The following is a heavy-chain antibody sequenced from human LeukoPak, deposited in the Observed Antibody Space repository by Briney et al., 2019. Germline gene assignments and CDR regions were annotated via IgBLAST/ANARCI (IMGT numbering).Heavy chain of an antibody. Sequence: ASVKVSCKTSGYTFTNYDINWVRQATGQGLEWMGWMNPNSGNTGYAQKFQGRVTMTRNTSISTAYMELSSLRSEDTAVYYCARGSGLSDYYYYYGMDVWGQGTTVTVSS. CDR3: ARGSGLSDYYYYYGMDV. V-gene: IGHV1-8*01. CDR2: MNPNSGNT. CDR1: GYTFTNYD. J-gene: IGHJ6*02. D-gene: IGHD3-10*01.